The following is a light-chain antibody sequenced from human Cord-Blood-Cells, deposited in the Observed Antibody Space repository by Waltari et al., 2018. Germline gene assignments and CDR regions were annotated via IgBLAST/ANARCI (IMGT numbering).Light chain of an antibody. CDR1: QDISNY. CDR3: QQYDNLPT. CDR2: DAS. V-gene: IGKV1-33*01. Sequence: DIQMTKSPSSLYAAVGDRVNITCQASQDISNYLNWYQQKPGKAPKLLIYDASKLETGVPSRFSGSGSVTDFTFTISSLQPEDIATYYCQQYDNLPTFGQGTKLEIK. J-gene: IGKJ2*01.